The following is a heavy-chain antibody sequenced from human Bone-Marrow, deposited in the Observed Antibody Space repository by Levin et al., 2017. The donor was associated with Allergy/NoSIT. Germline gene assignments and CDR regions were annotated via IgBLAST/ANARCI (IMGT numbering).Heavy chain of an antibody. V-gene: IGHV4-4*07. CDR2: IYASGST. D-gene: IGHD1-26*01. CDR3: ASGRAFYGMDV. Sequence: SETLSLTCIVSGDSMSSYYWNWIRQPAGKGLEWIGRIYASGSTNYNPSLKSRVTMSVDTSKNQFSLKLSSVTAADTAVYYCASGRAFYGMDVWGQGTTVTVSS. J-gene: IGHJ6*02. CDR1: GDSMSSYY.